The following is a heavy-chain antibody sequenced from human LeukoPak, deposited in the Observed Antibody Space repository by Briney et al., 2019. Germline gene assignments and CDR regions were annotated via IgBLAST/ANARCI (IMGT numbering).Heavy chain of an antibody. J-gene: IGHJ4*02. CDR3: ARIGAITGPFDY. V-gene: IGHV4-38-2*01. CDR2: VYHSGST. CDR1: GYSISSGYY. Sequence: PSETQSLTCAVSGYSISSGYYWGWIRQPPGKGLEWIGSVYHSGSTYYNPSLKSRVTISVDTSKNQFSLKLSSVTAADTAVYYCARIGAITGPFDYWGQGTLVTVSS. D-gene: IGHD3-22*01.